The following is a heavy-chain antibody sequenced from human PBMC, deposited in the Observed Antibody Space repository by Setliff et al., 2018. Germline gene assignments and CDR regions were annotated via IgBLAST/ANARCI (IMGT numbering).Heavy chain of an antibody. D-gene: IGHD3-3*01. CDR3: ARDRFYNSWSGTSITAPHDAFDI. CDR2: MNPNSGNT. J-gene: IGHJ3*02. CDR1: GYTFTSYD. V-gene: IGHV1-8*01. Sequence: RASVKVSCKASGYTFTSYDINWVRQATGQGLEWMGWMNPNSGNTGYAQKFRGRVSMTRNTSISTAYMELSSLRSEDTAVYFCARDRFYNSWSGTSITAPHDAFDIWGQGTMVTVSS.